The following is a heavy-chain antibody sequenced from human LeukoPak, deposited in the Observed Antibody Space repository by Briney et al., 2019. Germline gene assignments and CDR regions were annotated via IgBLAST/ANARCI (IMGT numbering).Heavy chain of an antibody. D-gene: IGHD5-12*01. CDR1: GFTFDDYA. V-gene: IGHV3-9*01. J-gene: IGHJ3*02. Sequence: GGSLRLSCAASGFTFDDYAMHWVRQAPGKGLEWVSGISWNSGSIGYADSVKGRFTISRDNAKNSLYLQMNSLRAEDTALYYCAKVGYEHAFDIWGQGTMDTVSS. CDR3: AKVGYEHAFDI. CDR2: ISWNSGSI.